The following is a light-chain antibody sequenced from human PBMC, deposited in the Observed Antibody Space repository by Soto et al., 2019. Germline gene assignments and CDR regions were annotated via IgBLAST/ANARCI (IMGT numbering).Light chain of an antibody. Sequence: EIVLTQSPATLSLSPGERATLSCRASQSVSSDLAWYQQKPGQAPRLLIYDASNRANGIPARFSGSGSGTAFTLSISSLEPEDFAAYYCQQRSNRPLTFGGGTKVEI. CDR3: QQRSNRPLT. V-gene: IGKV3-11*01. J-gene: IGKJ4*01. CDR1: QSVSSD. CDR2: DAS.